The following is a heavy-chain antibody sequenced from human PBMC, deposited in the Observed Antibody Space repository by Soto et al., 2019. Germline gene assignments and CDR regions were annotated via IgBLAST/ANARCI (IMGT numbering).Heavy chain of an antibody. CDR3: ARDGRLRGSGRKNWFDP. J-gene: IGHJ5*02. D-gene: IGHD3-10*01. CDR1: GFTFSSYG. Sequence: GGSLRLSCAASGFTFSSYGMHWVHQAPGKGLEWVAVIWYDGSNKYYADSVKGRFTISRDNSKNTLYLQMNSLRAEDTAVYYCARDGRLRGSGRKNWFDPWGQGTLVTVSS. CDR2: IWYDGSNK. V-gene: IGHV3-33*01.